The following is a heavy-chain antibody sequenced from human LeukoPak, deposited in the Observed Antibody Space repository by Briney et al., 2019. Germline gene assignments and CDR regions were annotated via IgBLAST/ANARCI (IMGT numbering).Heavy chain of an antibody. CDR2: ISGSGGST. CDR1: GFTFSSYA. D-gene: IGHD5-12*01. Sequence: QTGGSLRLSCAASGFTFSSYAMSWVRQAPGKGLEWVSAISGSGGSTYYADSVKGRFTISRDNSKNTLYLQMNSLRAEDTAVYYCAKDDSGYDHYFDYWGQGTLVTVSS. V-gene: IGHV3-23*01. J-gene: IGHJ4*02. CDR3: AKDDSGYDHYFDY.